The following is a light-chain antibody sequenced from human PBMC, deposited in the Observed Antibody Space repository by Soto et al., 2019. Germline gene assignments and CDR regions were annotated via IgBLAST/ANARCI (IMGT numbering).Light chain of an antibody. CDR1: SSDVGGYNY. V-gene: IGLV2-11*01. Sequence: QSVLTQPRSVSGSPGQSVTISCTGTSSDVGGYNYVSWFQQHPGKAPKLMIYDVSERPSGVPDRFSGSRSGHTASLTISGLQADDEGDYYCASKTTSSTVLFGGGTKLTVL. CDR3: ASKTTSSTVL. J-gene: IGLJ2*01. CDR2: DVS.